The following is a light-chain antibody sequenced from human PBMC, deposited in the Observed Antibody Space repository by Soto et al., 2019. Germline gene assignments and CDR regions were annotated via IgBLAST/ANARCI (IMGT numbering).Light chain of an antibody. CDR2: KTS. CDR3: QQYNNYGSWT. J-gene: IGKJ1*01. Sequence: DIQMTQSPSTLSASVGDRVTITCRASQSISAWLAWYQQKPGKAHKLLIYKTSSLESGVPSRFSVSGSGTEFTLTISILQPDDFATYYCQQYNNYGSWTFGQGTKVEIK. CDR1: QSISAW. V-gene: IGKV1-5*03.